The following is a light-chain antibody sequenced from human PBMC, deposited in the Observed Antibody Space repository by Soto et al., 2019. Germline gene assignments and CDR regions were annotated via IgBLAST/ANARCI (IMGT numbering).Light chain of an antibody. CDR1: QSVISNY. CDR3: QQYGGSPLFT. Sequence: EIVLTQSPGTLSLSPGERATLSCRTSQSVISNYLAWYQQNPGQAPRLLIYGASNRAVGIPDRFSGSGSGTDFTLTISRLEPEDFAVYSCQQYGGSPLFTFGPGTRVDFK. J-gene: IGKJ3*01. CDR2: GAS. V-gene: IGKV3-20*01.